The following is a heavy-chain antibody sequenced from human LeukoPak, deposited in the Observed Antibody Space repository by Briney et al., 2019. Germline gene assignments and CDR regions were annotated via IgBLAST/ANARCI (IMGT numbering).Heavy chain of an antibody. CDR3: ARGQSSSWSGTPNY. Sequence: ASVKVSCKASGYTFTSYDINWVRQATGQGLEWMGWMNPNSGNTGYAQKFQGRVTMTRNTSISTAYMELSSLRSEDTAVYYCARGQSSSWSGTPNYWGQRTLVTVSS. D-gene: IGHD6-13*01. J-gene: IGHJ4*02. CDR1: GYTFTSYD. CDR2: MNPNSGNT. V-gene: IGHV1-8*01.